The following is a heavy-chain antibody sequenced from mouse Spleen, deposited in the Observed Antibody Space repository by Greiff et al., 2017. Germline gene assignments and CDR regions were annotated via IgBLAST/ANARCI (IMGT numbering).Heavy chain of an antibody. V-gene: IGHV5-9-1*01. CDR1: GFTFSSYA. CDR3: ARHSSRYGDWLAY. CDR2: ISSGGSYT. J-gene: IGHJ3*01. Sequence: EVKLVESGGGLVKPGGSLKLSCAASGFTFSSYAMSWVRQTPEKRLEWVATISSGGSYTYYPDSVKGRFTISSANAKNTLYLQKSSLRSENTGMYYCARHSSRYGDWLAYWGQGTLVTISA. D-gene: IGHD1-1*01.